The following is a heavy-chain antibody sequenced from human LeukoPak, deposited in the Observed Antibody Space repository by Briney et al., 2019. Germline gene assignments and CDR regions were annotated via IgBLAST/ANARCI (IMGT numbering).Heavy chain of an antibody. D-gene: IGHD3-22*01. Sequence: PGGSLRLSCAASGFTFSSYAMHWVRQAPDKGLEWVEVISYDGSNKYYADSVKGRFTTSRDNSKNTLYLQMNSLRAEDTAVYYCAREEGDYYDSSALAYWGQGTLVTVSS. CDR3: AREEGDYYDSSALAY. V-gene: IGHV3-30*01. CDR1: GFTFSSYA. CDR2: ISYDGSNK. J-gene: IGHJ4*02.